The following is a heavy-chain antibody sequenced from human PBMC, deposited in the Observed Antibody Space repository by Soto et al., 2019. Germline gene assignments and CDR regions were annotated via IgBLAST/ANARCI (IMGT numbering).Heavy chain of an antibody. CDR1: GGSISSYY. J-gene: IGHJ5*02. CDR3: ARRPYCSSTSCQPTTIRWNNWFDP. V-gene: IGHV4-59*08. CDR2: IYYSGST. D-gene: IGHD2-2*01. Sequence: SETLSLTCTVSGGSISSYYWSWIRQPPGKGLEWIGYIYYSGSTNYNPSLKSRVTISVDTSKNQFSLKLSSVTAADTAVYYCARRPYCSSTSCQPTTIRWNNWFDPWGQGTLVTVSS.